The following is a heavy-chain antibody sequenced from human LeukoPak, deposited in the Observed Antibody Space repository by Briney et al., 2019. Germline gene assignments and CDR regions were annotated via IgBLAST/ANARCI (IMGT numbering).Heavy chain of an antibody. V-gene: IGHV3-21*06. CDR3: ARSSSVNYDSSGYSALDD. CDR2: ISSGSSYI. CDR1: AFTFSSYS. Sequence: GGSLRLSCAASAFTFSSYSMNLVRQAPGKGLEWVSCISSGSSYIYYADSVKGRFTISRDNAKNSLYLQMTSLRAEDTAVYYCARSSSVNYDSSGYSALDDWGQGTLVTVSS. D-gene: IGHD3-22*01. J-gene: IGHJ4*02.